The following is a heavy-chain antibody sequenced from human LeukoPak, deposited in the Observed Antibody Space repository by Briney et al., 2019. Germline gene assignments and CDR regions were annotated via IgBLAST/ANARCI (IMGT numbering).Heavy chain of an antibody. CDR2: IHTSGTT. J-gene: IGHJ4*02. CDR1: GGSINSYY. Sequence: PETLSLTCPVSGGSINSYYWSWIRQSAGTGLEWIGRIHTSGTTNYNPSLKSRVTMSVDTSKNQFSLNLTSLTAADTAVDYCATEAPSPRSLVSWGQGTLVTVSS. V-gene: IGHV4-4*07. CDR3: ATEAPSPRSLVS.